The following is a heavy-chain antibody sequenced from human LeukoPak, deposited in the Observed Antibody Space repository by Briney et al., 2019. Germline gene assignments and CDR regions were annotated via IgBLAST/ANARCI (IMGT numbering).Heavy chain of an antibody. Sequence: GGSLRLSCAASGFTFSSYWMHWVRQAPGKGLVWVSRINSDGSSTSYADSVKGRFTISRDNAKNTLYLQMNSLRAEDTAVCYCAKDPGYSYGYPDYWGQGTLVTVSS. CDR2: INSDGSST. CDR3: AKDPGYSYGYPDY. CDR1: GFTFSSYW. D-gene: IGHD5-18*01. V-gene: IGHV3-74*01. J-gene: IGHJ4*02.